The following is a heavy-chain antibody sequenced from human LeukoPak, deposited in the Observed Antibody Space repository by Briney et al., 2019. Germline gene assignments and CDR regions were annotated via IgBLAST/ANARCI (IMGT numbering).Heavy chain of an antibody. D-gene: IGHD3-16*01. Sequence: SETLSLTCAVSGYSISSDYYWGWIRQPPGKGLEWIGSIYHSGSTYYNPSLKSRVTISVDTSKNQFSLKLSSVTAADTAVYYCARRNYGDLDYWGQGTLVTVSS. V-gene: IGHV4-38-2*01. CDR3: ARRNYGDLDY. CDR1: GYSISSDYY. J-gene: IGHJ4*02. CDR2: IYHSGST.